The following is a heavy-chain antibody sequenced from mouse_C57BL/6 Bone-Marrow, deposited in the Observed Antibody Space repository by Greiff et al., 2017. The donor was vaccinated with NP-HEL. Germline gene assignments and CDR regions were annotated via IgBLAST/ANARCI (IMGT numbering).Heavy chain of an antibody. V-gene: IGHV3-6*01. CDR2: ISYDGSN. CDR3: AREWTAPWFAY. CDR1: GYSITSGYY. D-gene: IGHD3-2*01. Sequence: VQLQQSGPGLVKPSQSLSLTCSVTGYSITSGYYWNWIRQFPGNKLEWMGYISYDGSNNYNPSLKNRISITRDTSKNQFFLKLNSVTTEDTATYYCAREWTAPWFAYWGQGTLVTVSA. J-gene: IGHJ3*01.